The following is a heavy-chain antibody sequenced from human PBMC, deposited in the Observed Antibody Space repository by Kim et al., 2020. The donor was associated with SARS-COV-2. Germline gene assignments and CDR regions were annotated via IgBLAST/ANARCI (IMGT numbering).Heavy chain of an antibody. J-gene: IGHJ4*02. CDR3: ARNNKLVVAATLWDGYDY. D-gene: IGHD2-15*01. V-gene: IGHV1-18*04. CDR2: ISAYNGNT. Sequence: ASVKVSCKASGYTFTSYGISWVRQAPGQGLEWMGWISAYNGNTNYAQKLQGRVTMTTDTSTSTAYMELRSLRSDDTAVYYCARNNKLVVAATLWDGYDYWGQGTLVTVSS. CDR1: GYTFTSYG.